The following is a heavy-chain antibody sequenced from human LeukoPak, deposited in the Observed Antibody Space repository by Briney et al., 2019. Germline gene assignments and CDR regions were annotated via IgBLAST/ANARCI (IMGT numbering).Heavy chain of an antibody. D-gene: IGHD2-2*01. CDR2: ITSDGSNI. CDR3: ATGVVPAATSFDY. CDR1: GFTFSNFW. V-gene: IGHV3-74*01. Sequence: HAGGSLRLSCAASGFTFSNFWLHWVRHAPGKGLEWVSRITSDGSNINYADSVQGRFTISRDNAKNTLYLQMNSLRAEDTAVYYCATGVVPAATSFDYWGQGTLVTVSS. J-gene: IGHJ4*02.